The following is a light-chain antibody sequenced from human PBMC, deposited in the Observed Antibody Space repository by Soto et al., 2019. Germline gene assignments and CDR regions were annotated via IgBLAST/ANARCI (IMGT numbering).Light chain of an antibody. CDR3: QQYGSSRT. CDR1: QGVSSSY. CDR2: GAS. Sequence: EIVLTQSPCTLSLSQGERATLSCRASQGVSSSYLAWYQQKVGQAPRLLIFGASSRATGIPDRFSGSGSGTDFTLIISRLEPEDFAVYYCQQYGSSRTFGQGTRLEIK. J-gene: IGKJ5*01. V-gene: IGKV3-20*01.